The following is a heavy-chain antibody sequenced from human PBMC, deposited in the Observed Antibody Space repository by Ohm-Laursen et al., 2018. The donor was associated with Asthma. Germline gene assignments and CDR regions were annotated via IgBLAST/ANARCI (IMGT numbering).Heavy chain of an antibody. CDR3: ARDLLNWDAAFDV. D-gene: IGHD1-26*01. V-gene: IGHV3-72*01. J-gene: IGHJ3*01. Sequence: SLRLSCTASGFTFSARYMDWVRQAPGKGLEWVGRIRSKAQSYTTEYAASVKGRFTISRDDSKNSLYLQMNSLQTEDTALYYCARDLLNWDAAFDVWGQGTMVTVSS. CDR2: IRSKAQSYTT. CDR1: GFTFSARY.